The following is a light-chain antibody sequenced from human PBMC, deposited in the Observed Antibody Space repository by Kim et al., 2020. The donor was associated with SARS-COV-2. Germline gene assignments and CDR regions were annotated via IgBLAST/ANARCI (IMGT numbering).Light chain of an antibody. V-gene: IGLV2-14*03. J-gene: IGLJ1*01. CDR1: SSDGGGYNY. CDR3: SSYTSSSTYV. CDR2: DVS. Sequence: GQSITTSCTGTSSDGGGYNYVSWYQQHPGKAPKLMIYDVSNRPSGVSNRFSGSKSGNTASLTISGLQAEDEADYYCSSYTSSSTYVFGTGTKVTVL.